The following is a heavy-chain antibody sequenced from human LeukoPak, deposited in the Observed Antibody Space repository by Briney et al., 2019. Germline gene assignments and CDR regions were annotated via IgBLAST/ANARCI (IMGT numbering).Heavy chain of an antibody. CDR3: ARGRSYYYMDV. Sequence: PGGSLRLSCAASGFTFSSYAMSWVRQAPGKGLEWVSLIYSGGSTYYADSVKGRFTISRDNSKNTLYLQMNSLRAEDTAVYYCARGRSYYYMDVWGKGTTVTISS. CDR2: IYSGGST. J-gene: IGHJ6*03. V-gene: IGHV3-66*01. CDR1: GFTFSSYA.